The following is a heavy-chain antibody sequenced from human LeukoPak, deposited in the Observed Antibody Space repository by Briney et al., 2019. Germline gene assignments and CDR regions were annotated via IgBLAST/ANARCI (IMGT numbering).Heavy chain of an antibody. Sequence: GSLRLSCAASGFTFSSYAMSWVRQAPGKGLEWVSAISGSGGSTYYADSVKCRFTISRDNSKNTLYLQMNSLRAEDTAVYYCAKAQYCSGGSCYQFDYWGQGTLVTVSS. J-gene: IGHJ4*02. V-gene: IGHV3-23*01. CDR3: AKAQYCSGGSCYQFDY. CDR1: GFTFSSYA. D-gene: IGHD2-15*01. CDR2: ISGSGGST.